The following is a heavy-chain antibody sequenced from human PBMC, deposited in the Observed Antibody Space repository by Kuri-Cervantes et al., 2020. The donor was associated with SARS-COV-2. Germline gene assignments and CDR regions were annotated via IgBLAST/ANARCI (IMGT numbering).Heavy chain of an antibody. CDR1: GYTSTGYY. D-gene: IGHD3-10*01. CDR2: INPNSGGK. J-gene: IGHJ6*02. Sequence: ASVKVSCKASGYTSTGYYMHGLRQAPGQGLEWMGWINPNSGGKNYEQKFQGWVTMTRDTSINTAYMELSRLRSDNMAVYYCARGMVRGIIQYRYYPMDVWGQGTTVTVSS. CDR3: ARGMVRGIIQYRYYPMDV. V-gene: IGHV1-2*04.